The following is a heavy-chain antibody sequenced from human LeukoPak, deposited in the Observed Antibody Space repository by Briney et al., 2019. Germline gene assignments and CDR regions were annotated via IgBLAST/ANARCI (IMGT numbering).Heavy chain of an antibody. V-gene: IGHV1-69*13. CDR1: GGTLSSYA. Sequence: SVKVSCKASGGTLSSYAISWVRQAPGQGLEWMGGIIPIFGTTKYSQKFQGRVTITAAESTGTAFMDLNSLTSDDTAVYYCASRYCGSANCQWGDYYYGMDGWGQGTTVTVSS. CDR2: IIPIFGTT. D-gene: IGHD2-2*01. J-gene: IGHJ6*02. CDR3: ASRYCGSANCQWGDYYYGMDG.